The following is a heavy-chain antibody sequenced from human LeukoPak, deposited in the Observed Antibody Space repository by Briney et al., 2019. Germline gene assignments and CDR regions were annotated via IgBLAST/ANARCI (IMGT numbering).Heavy chain of an antibody. J-gene: IGHJ5*02. CDR3: ARERSSSGGHNWFDP. D-gene: IGHD4-23*01. V-gene: IGHV4-4*07. CDR2: IYTTGST. Sequence: SETLSLTCTVSGGSISSYYWTWIRQPAGKGLEWIGRIYTTGSTNYNPSLNSRVTMSVDTSKKQFSLKLTSVTAADAAVYYCARERSSSGGHNWFDPWGQGTLVTVSS. CDR1: GGSISSYY.